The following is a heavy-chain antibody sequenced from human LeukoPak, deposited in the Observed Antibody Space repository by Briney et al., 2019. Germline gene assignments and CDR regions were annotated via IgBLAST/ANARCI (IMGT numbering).Heavy chain of an antibody. D-gene: IGHD3-9*01. CDR3: ARYRYYDILTGYYKGYYYYYGMDV. J-gene: IGHJ6*02. V-gene: IGHV5-51*01. Sequence: GESLKISCKGSGYSFTSYWIGWVRQMPGKGLEWMGIIYPGDSDTRYSPSFQGQVTISADKSISTAYLQWSGLKASDTAMYYCARYRYYDILTGYYKGYYYYYGMDVWGQGTTVTVSS. CDR1: GYSFTSYW. CDR2: IYPGDSDT.